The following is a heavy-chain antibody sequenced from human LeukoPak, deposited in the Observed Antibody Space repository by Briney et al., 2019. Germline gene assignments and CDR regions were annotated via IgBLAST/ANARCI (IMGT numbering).Heavy chain of an antibody. V-gene: IGHV3-66*01. J-gene: IGHJ4*02. CDR3: AKSDLVATIYYFDY. D-gene: IGHD5-12*01. Sequence: GGSLRLSCAASGFTVSSNYMSWVRQAPGKGLEWVSVIYSGGSTYYADSVKGRFTISRDNSKNAVYLQMNSLRAEDTAVYYCAKSDLVATIYYFDYWGQGTLVTVSS. CDR2: IYSGGST. CDR1: GFTVSSNY.